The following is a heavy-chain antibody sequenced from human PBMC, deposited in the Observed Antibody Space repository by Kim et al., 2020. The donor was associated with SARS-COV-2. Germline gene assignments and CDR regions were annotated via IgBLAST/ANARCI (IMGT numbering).Heavy chain of an antibody. Sequence: SETLSLTCAVYGGSFSGYYWSWIRQPPGKGLEWIGEINHSGSTNYNPSLKSRVTISVDTSKNQFSLKLSSVTAADTAVYYCARRRDGYNYDYWGQGTLVTVSS. J-gene: IGHJ4*02. CDR1: GGSFSGYY. CDR3: ARRRDGYNYDY. CDR2: INHSGST. D-gene: IGHD5-12*01. V-gene: IGHV4-34*01.